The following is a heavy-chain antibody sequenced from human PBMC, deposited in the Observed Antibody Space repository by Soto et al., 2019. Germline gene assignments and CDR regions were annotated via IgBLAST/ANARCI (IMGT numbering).Heavy chain of an antibody. CDR3: ARTCSGGTCSFDY. CDR2: ISGNGGAT. CDR1: GFTFSGYV. J-gene: IGHJ4*02. V-gene: IGHV3-23*01. Sequence: GGSLRLSCSASGFTFSGYVINWIRQAPGKGLEWVSFISGNGGATYYADSVKGRFTISRDNSENTLYLQMNSLRAEDTAVYYCARTCSGGTCSFDYWGQGTLVTVSS. D-gene: IGHD2-15*01.